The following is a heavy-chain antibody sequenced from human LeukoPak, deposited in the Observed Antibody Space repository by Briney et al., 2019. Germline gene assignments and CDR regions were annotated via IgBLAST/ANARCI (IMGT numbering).Heavy chain of an antibody. CDR1: GFTFSSYG. V-gene: IGHV3-30*03. D-gene: IGHD3-9*01. CDR2: ISYDGSNK. CDR3: ASRKVYDIFTGYDY. Sequence: PGGSLRLSCAASGFTFSSYGMHWVRQAPGKGLEWVAVISYDGSNKYYADSVKGRFTISRDNSKNTLYLQMNSLRAEDTAVYYCASRKVYDIFTGYDYWGQGTLVTVSS. J-gene: IGHJ4*02.